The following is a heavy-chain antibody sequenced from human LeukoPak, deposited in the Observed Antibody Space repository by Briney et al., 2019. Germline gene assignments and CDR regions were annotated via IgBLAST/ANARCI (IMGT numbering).Heavy chain of an antibody. CDR1: GGSISSGGYS. Sequence: PSQTLSLTCAVSGGSISSGGYSWSWIRQPPGKGLEWIGYINHSGSTNYNPSLKSRVTISVDTSKNQFSLKLSSVTAADTAVYYCARGRSYGGNWFDPWGQGTLVAVSS. J-gene: IGHJ5*02. CDR3: ARGRSYGGNWFDP. V-gene: IGHV4-30-2*01. D-gene: IGHD4-23*01. CDR2: INHSGST.